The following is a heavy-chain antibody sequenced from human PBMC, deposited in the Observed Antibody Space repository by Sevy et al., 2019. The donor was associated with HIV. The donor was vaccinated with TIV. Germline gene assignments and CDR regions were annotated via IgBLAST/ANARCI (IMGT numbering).Heavy chain of an antibody. CDR1: GFTFSSYS. Sequence: GGSLRLSCAASGFTFSSYSMNWVRQAPGKGLEWVPSISSSSSYIYYADSVKGRFTISRDNAKNSLYLQMNSLRAEDTAVYYCASSRGYHRGHFDYWGQGTLVTVSS. CDR2: ISSSSSYI. V-gene: IGHV3-21*01. CDR3: ASSRGYHRGHFDY. D-gene: IGHD6-13*01. J-gene: IGHJ4*02.